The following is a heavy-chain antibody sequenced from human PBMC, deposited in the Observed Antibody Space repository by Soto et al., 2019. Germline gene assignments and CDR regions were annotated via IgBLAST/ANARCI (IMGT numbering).Heavy chain of an antibody. J-gene: IGHJ5*02. Sequence: GGSLRLSCAASGFSITNTWMHWVRQAPGKGLEWVGRVKSKADGGTADYAAPVKGRFTVSRDDSKNTLYLQMNSLRAEDTAVYYCAKHYDILTGFNWFDPWGQGTLVTVSS. CDR1: GFSITNTW. CDR3: AKHYDILTGFNWFDP. V-gene: IGHV3-15*07. D-gene: IGHD3-9*01. CDR2: VKSKADGGTA.